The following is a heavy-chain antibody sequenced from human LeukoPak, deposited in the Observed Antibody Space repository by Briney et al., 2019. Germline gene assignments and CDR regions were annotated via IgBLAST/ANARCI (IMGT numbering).Heavy chain of an antibody. CDR3: ARHGSVRSPLGP. CDR1: GGSFSGYY. J-gene: IGHJ5*02. CDR2: NNHSGST. V-gene: IGHV4-34*01. Sequence: SETLSLTCGVYGGSFSGYYWSWVRQPPGKGLEWIGENNHSGSTNYNPSLKSRVTISVDTSKSQFSLKLSSVTAADTAVYYCARHGSVRSPLGPWGQGTLVTVSS. D-gene: IGHD3-10*01.